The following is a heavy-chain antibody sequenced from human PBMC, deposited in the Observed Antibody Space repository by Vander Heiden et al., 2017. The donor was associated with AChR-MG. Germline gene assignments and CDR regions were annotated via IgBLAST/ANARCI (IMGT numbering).Heavy chain of an antibody. CDR2: ISWDGGST. CDR3: AKEGLDTHYYYYGMDV. CDR1: GFTFDDYT. D-gene: IGHD5-18*01. V-gene: IGHV3-43*01. Sequence: EVQLVESGGVVVQPGGSLRLSCAASGFTFDDYTMHWVRQAPGKGLEWVSLISWDGGSTYYADSVKGRFTISRDNSKNSLYLQMNSLRTEDTALYYCAKEGLDTHYYYYGMDVWGQGTTVTVSS. J-gene: IGHJ6*02.